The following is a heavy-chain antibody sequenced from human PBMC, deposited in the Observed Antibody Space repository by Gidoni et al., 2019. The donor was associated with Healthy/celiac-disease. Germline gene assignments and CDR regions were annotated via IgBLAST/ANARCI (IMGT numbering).Heavy chain of an antibody. CDR1: GGSISSGSYY. V-gene: IGHV4-61*02. CDR3: AREGYYYDSSGYLDY. D-gene: IGHD3-22*01. CDR2: IDTSGST. Sequence: QVQLQESGPGLVKPSQTLSLTCTVSGGSISSGSYYWSWIRQPAGKGLEWIGRIDTSGSTNYNHALKSRVTISVDTSKNQFSLKLSSVIAADTAVYYCAREGYYYDSSGYLDYWGQGTLVTVSS. J-gene: IGHJ4*02.